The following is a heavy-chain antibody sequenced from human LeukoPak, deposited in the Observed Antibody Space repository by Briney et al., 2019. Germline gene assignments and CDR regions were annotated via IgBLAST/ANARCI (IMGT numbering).Heavy chain of an antibody. CDR1: GGSISSGSYY. D-gene: IGHD6-19*01. CDR3: ASTGSLYSSGCRVLDH. J-gene: IGHJ4*02. V-gene: IGHV4-61*02. CDR2: LYTSGST. Sequence: SETLSLTCTVSGGSISSGSYYWSWIRQPAGKGLEWIGRLYTSGSTNYNPSLKSRVTISVDTSKNQFSLKLSSVTAADTAVYYCASTGSLYSSGCRVLDHSGQGTLVTVSS.